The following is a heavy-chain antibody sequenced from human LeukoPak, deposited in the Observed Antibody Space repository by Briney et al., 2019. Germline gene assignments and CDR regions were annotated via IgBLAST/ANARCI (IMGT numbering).Heavy chain of an antibody. CDR1: GGSFRGYF. V-gene: IGHV4-34*01. CDR3: ARGLKVVPAAMGINWFDP. J-gene: IGHJ5*02. CDR2: INHSGST. Sequence: KPSETLSHTCAVYGGSFRGYFWSWIRQPPGKGLEWIGEINHSGSTNYNPSLKSRVTISVDTSKNQFSLKLSSVTAADTAVYYCARGLKVVPAAMGINWFDPWGQGTLVTVSS. D-gene: IGHD2-2*01.